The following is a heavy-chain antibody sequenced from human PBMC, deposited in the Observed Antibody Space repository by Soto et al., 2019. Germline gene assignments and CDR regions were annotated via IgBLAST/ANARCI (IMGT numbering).Heavy chain of an antibody. V-gene: IGHV2-5*02. CDR1: GFSLTTLGVG. CDR3: AHSQLTTAANAFDV. Sequence: QITLKESGPTLVKPTQALTLTCSFSGFSLTTLGVGVGWVRQPPGEALEWLALIYRDDDRQYSPSLKTRLTITKDTSKNQVVLTMTNMDPVDTGTYYCAHSQLTTAANAFDVWGQGTIVTVSS. CDR2: IYRDDDR. D-gene: IGHD1-1*01. J-gene: IGHJ3*01.